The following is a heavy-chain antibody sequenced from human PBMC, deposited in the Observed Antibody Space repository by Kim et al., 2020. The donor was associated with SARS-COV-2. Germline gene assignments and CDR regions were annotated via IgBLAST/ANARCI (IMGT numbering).Heavy chain of an antibody. CDR3: ARINTAMVSDDDY. CDR2: IIPILGIA. V-gene: IGHV1-69*04. CDR1: GDTFSSYA. D-gene: IGHD5-18*01. Sequence: SVKVSCKASGDTFSSYAISWVRQAPGQGLEWMGRIIPILGIANYAQKFQGRVTITADKSTSTAYMELSSLRSEDTAVYYCARINTAMVSDDDYWGQGTLVTVSS. J-gene: IGHJ4*02.